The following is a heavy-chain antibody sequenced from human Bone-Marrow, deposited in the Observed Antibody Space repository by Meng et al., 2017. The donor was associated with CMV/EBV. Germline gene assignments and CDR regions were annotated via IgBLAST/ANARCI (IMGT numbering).Heavy chain of an antibody. D-gene: IGHD6-19*01. CDR3: ARLKTPVEDWLVMAV. CDR2: IYYSGST. V-gene: IGHV4-59*01. J-gene: IGHJ6*01. CDR1: GGSISSYY. Sequence: SETLSLTCTVSGGSISSYYWSWIRQPPGKGLEWIGYIYYSGSTNYNPSLKSRVTISVDTSKNQFSLKLSSVTAADTAVYYCARLKTPVEDWLVMAVWGQGPTVTGYS.